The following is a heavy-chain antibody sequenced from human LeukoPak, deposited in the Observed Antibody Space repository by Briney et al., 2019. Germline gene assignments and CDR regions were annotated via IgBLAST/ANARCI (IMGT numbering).Heavy chain of an antibody. D-gene: IGHD6-13*01. CDR3: VREGSSWGYYFDY. J-gene: IGHJ4*02. V-gene: IGHV3-7*03. CDR2: IKEDGSEK. CDR1: GFTFSSIW. Sequence: GGSLRLSCAASGFTFSSIWMTWVRQAPGKGLEWVANIKEDGSEKYYADSVKGRFTISRDNAKNSLYLQMTSLRAEDTAVYYCVREGSSWGYYFDYWGQGTLVTVSS.